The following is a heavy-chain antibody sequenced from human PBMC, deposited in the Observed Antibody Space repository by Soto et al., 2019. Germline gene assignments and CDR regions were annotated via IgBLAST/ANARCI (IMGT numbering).Heavy chain of an antibody. CDR3: ATRITVFGLLIPPFDP. CDR2: INHTGGT. Sequence: SETLSLTCTVSGGSITSSSYYWGWIRQAPGKGLEWIGEINHTGGTHYNPSLKSRVTMSVDTSKNQFSLRLSSVTAADTAIYYCATRITVFGLLIPPFDPWGQGTQVTVSS. V-gene: IGHV4-39*07. D-gene: IGHD3-3*01. J-gene: IGHJ5*02. CDR1: GGSITSSSYY.